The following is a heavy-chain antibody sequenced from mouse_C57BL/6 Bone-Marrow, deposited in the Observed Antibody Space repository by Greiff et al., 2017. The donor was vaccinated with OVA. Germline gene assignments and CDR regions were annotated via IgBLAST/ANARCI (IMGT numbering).Heavy chain of an antibody. CDR2: IDPSDSYT. D-gene: IGHD2-10*02. V-gene: IGHV1-69*01. Sequence: QVQLQQSGAELVMPGASVKLSCKASGYTFTSYWMHWVKQRPGQGLEWIGEIDPSDSYTNYNQKFKGKSTLTVDKSSSTAYMQLSSLTSEDSAVYYCAREGYGNYVRFAYWGQGTLVTVSA. J-gene: IGHJ3*01. CDR3: AREGYGNYVRFAY. CDR1: GYTFTSYW.